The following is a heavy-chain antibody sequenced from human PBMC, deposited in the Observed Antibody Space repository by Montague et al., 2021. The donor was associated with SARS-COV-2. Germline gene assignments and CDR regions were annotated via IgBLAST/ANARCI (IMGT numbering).Heavy chain of an antibody. CDR2: IDWDDNK. Sequence: PALVKPTQTLTLPCTFSGFSLSTRRMCVSWIRQPPEKALEWLALIDWDDNKYYSTSLKTRLTISKDTSKNQVVLTMTNMDPVDTATYYCARMLVDGGNLGGSYFDYWGQGTLVTVSS. V-gene: IGHV2-70*01. CDR1: GFSLSTRRMC. J-gene: IGHJ4*02. CDR3: ARMLVDGGNLGGSYFDY. D-gene: IGHD4-23*01.